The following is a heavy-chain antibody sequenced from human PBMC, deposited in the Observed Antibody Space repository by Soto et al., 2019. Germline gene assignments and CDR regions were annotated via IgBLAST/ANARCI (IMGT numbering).Heavy chain of an antibody. V-gene: IGHV1-2*02. D-gene: IGHD2-21*02. Sequence: ASVKVSCKASGYTFTGYYMHWVRQAPGQGLEWMGWINPNSGGTNYAQKFQGRVTMTRDTSISTAYMELSRLRSEDTAVYYCASTLFFCGGDCYFDYWGQGTLVTVSS. CDR2: INPNSGGT. J-gene: IGHJ4*02. CDR3: ASTLFFCGGDCYFDY. CDR1: GYTFTGYY.